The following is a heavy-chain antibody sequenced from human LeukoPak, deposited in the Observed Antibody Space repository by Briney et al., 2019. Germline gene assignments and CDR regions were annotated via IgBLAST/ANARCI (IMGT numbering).Heavy chain of an antibody. V-gene: IGHV4-34*01. CDR3: AVSYYYGSGSYRKFDY. J-gene: IGHJ4*02. CDR1: GGSFSGYY. Sequence: SETLSLTCAVYGGSFSGYYWSWIRQPPGKGLEWIGEINHSGSTNYNPSLKSRVTISVDTSKNQSSLKLSSVTAADTAVCYCAVSYYYGSGSYRKFDYWGQGTLVTVSS. D-gene: IGHD3-10*01. CDR2: INHSGST.